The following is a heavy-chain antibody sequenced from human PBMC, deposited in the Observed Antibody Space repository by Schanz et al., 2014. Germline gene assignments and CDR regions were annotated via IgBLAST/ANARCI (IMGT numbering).Heavy chain of an antibody. D-gene: IGHD3-3*01. J-gene: IGHJ4*02. CDR1: GYTFTDYY. Sequence: QVQLVQSGAEVKKPGASVKVSCKASGYTFTDYYMHWVRQAPGQGLEWMGIINPSGGSTSYAQKFQGRVTMTEDTSTSTVYMELSSLRSDDTAVYYCARSGGIFGVVNGFDYWGQGTLVTVSS. CDR2: INPSGGST. V-gene: IGHV1-46*01. CDR3: ARSGGIFGVVNGFDY.